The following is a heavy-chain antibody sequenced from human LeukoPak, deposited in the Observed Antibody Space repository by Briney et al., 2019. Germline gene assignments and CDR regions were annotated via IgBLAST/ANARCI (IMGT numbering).Heavy chain of an antibody. Sequence: AGSLRLSCAASGFAFSSYAMSWVRQAPGKGLEWVSTITGSGSSTYYADSVKGRFTISRDNSKNTLYPQMNSLRAEDTAVYYCAKASRYSDSSGCYLPWGQGTLVTVSS. CDR2: ITGSGSST. CDR1: GFAFSSYA. V-gene: IGHV3-23*01. J-gene: IGHJ5*02. CDR3: AKASRYSDSSGCYLP. D-gene: IGHD3-22*01.